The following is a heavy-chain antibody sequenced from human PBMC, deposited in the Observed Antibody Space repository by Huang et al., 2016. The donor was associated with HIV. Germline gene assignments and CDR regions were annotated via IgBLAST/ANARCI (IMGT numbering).Heavy chain of an antibody. D-gene: IGHD1-26*01. CDR3: ARGLWDSTWDGTDWLLRHFDS. J-gene: IGHJ4*02. V-gene: IGHV1-69*13. CDR1: GDTFRKYA. CDR2: KIPIFGEP. Sequence: QVQLVQSGAEVKKPGSSLRVSCRASGDTFRKYAISWVRQAPGQGLEGMGGKIPIFGEPKYAHKFQGRITITAQESTSTIYVELSRLTFQDTAIYYCARGLWDSTWDGTDWLLRHFDSWGLGTLVTISS.